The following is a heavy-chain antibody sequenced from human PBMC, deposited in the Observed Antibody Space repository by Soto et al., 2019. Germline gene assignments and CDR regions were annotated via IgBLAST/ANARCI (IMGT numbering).Heavy chain of an antibody. V-gene: IGHV3-30*03. D-gene: IGHD6-6*01. Sequence: QVQLVESGGGVVQPGRSLRLSCTASGLIFSTNGMHWVRQAPGKGLEWVAHISDDGGDTYYADSVRGRFTISRDNSKSTLYLQMKSLRVEDTAEYYCARDRYSSSPGHLEYWGQGTLVTVSS. CDR1: GLIFSTNG. CDR3: ARDRYSSSPGHLEY. J-gene: IGHJ4*02. CDR2: ISDDGGDT.